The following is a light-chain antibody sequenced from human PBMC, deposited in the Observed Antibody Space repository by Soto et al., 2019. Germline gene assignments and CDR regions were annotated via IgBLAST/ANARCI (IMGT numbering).Light chain of an antibody. V-gene: IGLV2-8*01. CDR3: SSFAGGGNPVL. CDR2: EVT. Sequence: QSALTQPPSASGSLGQSVTISCTGTSSDVGDYNYVSWHQQHPGKAPKVMIYEVTKRPPGVPDRFSGSKSGNTASLTVSGLQAEDEADYYCSSFAGGGNPVLLGGGTQLTVL. J-gene: IGLJ2*01. CDR1: SSDVGDYNY.